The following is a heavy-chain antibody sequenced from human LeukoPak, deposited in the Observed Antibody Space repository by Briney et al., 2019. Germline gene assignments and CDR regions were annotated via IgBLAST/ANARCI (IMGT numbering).Heavy chain of an antibody. J-gene: IGHJ4*02. V-gene: IGHV3-7*02. CDR2: IKQDGSDK. D-gene: IGHD3-22*01. CDR1: GFTFSSYW. Sequence: PGGSLRLSCAASGFTFSSYWMSWVRQAPGKGLEWVANIKQDGSDKYYVDSVKGRFAISRDNAKNSLFLQMNSLRAEDTAMYYCARQYSYDSSGYYPWDYWGQGTLVTVSS. CDR3: ARQYSYDSSGYYPWDY.